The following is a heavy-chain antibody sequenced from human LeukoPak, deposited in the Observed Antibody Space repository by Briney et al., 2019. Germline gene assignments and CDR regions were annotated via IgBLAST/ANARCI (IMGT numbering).Heavy chain of an antibody. D-gene: IGHD3-22*01. CDR3: ARDGGSGSYYYYYYGMDV. CDR1: GYTFTSYG. Sequence: GASVKVSCKASGYTFTSYGISWVRQAPGQGLEWMGWISAYNGNTNYAQKLQGRVTMTTDTSTSTAYMELSSLRSEDTAVYYCARDGGSGSYYYYYYGMDVWGQGTTVTVSS. V-gene: IGHV1-18*01. J-gene: IGHJ6*02. CDR2: ISAYNGNT.